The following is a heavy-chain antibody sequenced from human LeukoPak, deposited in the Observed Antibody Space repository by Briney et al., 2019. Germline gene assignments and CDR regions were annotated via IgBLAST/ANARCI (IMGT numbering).Heavy chain of an antibody. CDR3: AAPYCSSTSCDAYYYYYMDV. Sequence: ASVKVSCQASGYTFTDYYMHWVRQAPGQGLEWMGWINPNSGGTKYAQKFQGRVTMTRDTSISTAYMELSRLRSDDTAVYYCAAPYCSSTSCDAYYYYYMDVWGKGTTVTVSS. CDR1: GYTFTDYY. D-gene: IGHD2-2*01. V-gene: IGHV1-2*02. CDR2: INPNSGGT. J-gene: IGHJ6*03.